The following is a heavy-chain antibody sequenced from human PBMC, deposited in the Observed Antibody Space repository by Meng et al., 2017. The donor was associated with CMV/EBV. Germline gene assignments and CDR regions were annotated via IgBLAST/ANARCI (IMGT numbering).Heavy chain of an antibody. J-gene: IGHJ3*02. D-gene: IGHD2-2*01. CDR2: SSHSGIT. CDR3: ARGLKKNRDIVVVPAASRNAFDI. V-gene: IGHV4-34*01. Sequence: SQTLSLTCAVNGGSFSGSYYAWIRQPPGKGPEWIGESSHSGITIYNPSLESRVTISVDTSNNQLSLILTSVTAADTAVYYCARGLKKNRDIVVVPAASRNAFDIWGQGTMVTVSS. CDR1: GGSFSGSY.